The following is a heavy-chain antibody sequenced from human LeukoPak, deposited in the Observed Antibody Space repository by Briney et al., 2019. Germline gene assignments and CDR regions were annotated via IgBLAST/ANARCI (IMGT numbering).Heavy chain of an antibody. D-gene: IGHD3-22*01. J-gene: IGHJ4*02. Sequence: GGSLRLSCAASGFTFSSYAMSWVRQAPGKGLEWVSAISGSGGSTYYADSVKGRFTISRDNSKNTLYLQMNSLRAEDTAVYYCARSGYYQRVYYFDYWGQGTLVTVSS. CDR2: ISGSGGST. V-gene: IGHV3-23*01. CDR3: ARSGYYQRVYYFDY. CDR1: GFTFSSYA.